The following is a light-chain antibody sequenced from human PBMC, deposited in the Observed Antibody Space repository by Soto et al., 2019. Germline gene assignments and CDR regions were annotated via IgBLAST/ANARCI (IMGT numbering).Light chain of an antibody. V-gene: IGLV2-23*01. Sequence: QSVLTQPASVSGSPGQSITISCTGTSSDVGSYNLVSWYRLHPGKAPKLMIYEGSKRPSGVSNRFSGSKSGNTASLTISGLQAEYEADYYCCSYAGSSTYVFGTGTKVTVL. CDR2: EGS. CDR3: CSYAGSSTYV. J-gene: IGLJ1*01. CDR1: SSDVGSYNL.